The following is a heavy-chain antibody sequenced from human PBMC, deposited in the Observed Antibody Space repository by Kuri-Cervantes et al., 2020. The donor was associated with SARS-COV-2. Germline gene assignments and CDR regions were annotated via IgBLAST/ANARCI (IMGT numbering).Heavy chain of an antibody. J-gene: IGHJ6*02. D-gene: IGHD2-15*01. CDR2: ISSSSSYI. V-gene: IGHV3-21*01. CDR1: GFTFSSYS. CDR3: ARGGYCSGGSCYSVYYYYYYGMDV. Sequence: GECLKICCAASGFTFSSYSMNWVRQAPGKGLEWVSSISSSSSYIYYADSVKGRFTISRDNAKNSLYLQMNSLRAEDTAVYYCARGGYCSGGSCYSVYYYYYYGMDVWGQGTTVTVSS.